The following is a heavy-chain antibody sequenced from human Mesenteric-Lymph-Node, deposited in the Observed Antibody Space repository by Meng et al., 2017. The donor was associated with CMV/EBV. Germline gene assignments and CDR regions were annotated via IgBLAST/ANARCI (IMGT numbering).Heavy chain of an antibody. D-gene: IGHD2-2*01. CDR3: ARTDCRTTRCYSYFDY. J-gene: IGHJ4*02. CDR2: INHSGRT. CDR1: GGSFSAYY. Sequence: GSLRLSCAVYGGSFSAYYWTWIRQPPGKGLEWIGEINHSGRTNYNPSLKSRVTISVDTSKNQFSLELSSVTAADTAVYYCARTDCRTTRCYSYFDYWGQGTLVTVSS. V-gene: IGHV4-34*01.